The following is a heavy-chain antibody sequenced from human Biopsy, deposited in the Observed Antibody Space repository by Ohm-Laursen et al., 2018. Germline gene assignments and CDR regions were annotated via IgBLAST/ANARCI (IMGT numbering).Heavy chain of an antibody. Sequence: PSQTLSLTCTVSGGSISSYYWTWIRQPPGKGLEWIGDVYYSGSTNRNPSLKSRVTILVVTSKNQFSLKLNSVTAADTAVYYCGRREVVITHDAFDTWGQGTMVTVSS. CDR2: VYYSGST. V-gene: IGHV4-59*08. J-gene: IGHJ3*02. CDR1: GGSISSYY. D-gene: IGHD3-22*01. CDR3: GRREVVITHDAFDT.